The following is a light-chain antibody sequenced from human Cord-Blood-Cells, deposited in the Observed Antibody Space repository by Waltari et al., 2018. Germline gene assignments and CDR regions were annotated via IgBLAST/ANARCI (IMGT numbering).Light chain of an antibody. V-gene: IGLV1-47*01. Sequence: QSVLTQPPSASVTPGQRLTISFSGSSSNSGSNYVYWYQQLPGTAPKLLIYRKNQRHSGVPDRFSGSKSGTSASLAISGLRSEDEADYYCAAWDDSLSVVFGGGTKLTVL. CDR1: SSNSGSNY. CDR2: RKN. CDR3: AAWDDSLSVV. J-gene: IGLJ2*01.